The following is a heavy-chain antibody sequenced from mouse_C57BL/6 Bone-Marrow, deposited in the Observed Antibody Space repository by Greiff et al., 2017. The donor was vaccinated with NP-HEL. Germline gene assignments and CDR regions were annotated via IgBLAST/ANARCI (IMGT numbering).Heavy chain of an antibody. J-gene: IGHJ3*01. Sequence: VQLQQSGPELVKPGASVKISCKASGYAFSSSWMNWVKQRPGKGLEWIGRIYPGDGDTNYNGKFKGKATLTADKSPSTAYMQLSSLSSEDSAVYFCARGGFNWEAWFGYWGQGTLVTVSA. CDR3: ARGGFNWEAWFGY. D-gene: IGHD4-1*01. CDR2: IYPGDGDT. CDR1: GYAFSSSW. V-gene: IGHV1-82*01.